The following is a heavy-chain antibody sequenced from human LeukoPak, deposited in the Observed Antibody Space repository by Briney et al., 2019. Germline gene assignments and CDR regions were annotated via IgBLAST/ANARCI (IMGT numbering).Heavy chain of an antibody. J-gene: IGHJ4*02. CDR3: ARAPPMAAAGTYFDY. Sequence: GSSVKVSCKASGCTFSSYAISWVRQAPGQGLEWMGGIIPIFGTANYAQKFQGRVTITADESTSTAYMELSSLRSEDTAVYYCARAPPMAAAGTYFDYWGQGTLVTVSS. CDR1: GCTFSSYA. D-gene: IGHD6-13*01. CDR2: IIPIFGTA. V-gene: IGHV1-69*01.